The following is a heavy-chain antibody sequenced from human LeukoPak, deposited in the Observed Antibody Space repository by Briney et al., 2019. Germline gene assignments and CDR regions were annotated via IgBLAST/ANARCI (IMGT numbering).Heavy chain of an antibody. D-gene: IGHD3-22*01. CDR2: INHSGST. Sequence: SETLSLTCAVYGGSFSGYYWSWIRQPPGKGLEWIGEINHSGSTNYNPSLKSRVTISVDTSKNQFSLKLSSVTAADTAVYYCARGSLRHRTYYYDSSGHNAEYFQHWGQGTLVTVSS. J-gene: IGHJ1*01. CDR1: GGSFSGYY. CDR3: ARGSLRHRTYYYDSSGHNAEYFQH. V-gene: IGHV4-34*01.